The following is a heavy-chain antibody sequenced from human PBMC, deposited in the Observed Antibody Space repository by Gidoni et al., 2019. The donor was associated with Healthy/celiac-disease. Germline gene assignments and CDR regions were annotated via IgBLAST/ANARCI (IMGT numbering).Heavy chain of an antibody. CDR2: INHSGST. Sequence: QVQLQQWGAGLLKPSETLSLTCAVYGGSFSGYYWSWIRQPPGKGLEWIGEINHSGSTNYNPSLKSRVTISVDTSKNQFSLKLSSVTAADTAVYYCARGWIELGWGVRQRGYSYGLDYWGQGTLVTVSS. CDR1: GGSFSGYY. D-gene: IGHD5-18*01. V-gene: IGHV4-34*01. J-gene: IGHJ4*02. CDR3: ARGWIELGWGVRQRGYSYGLDY.